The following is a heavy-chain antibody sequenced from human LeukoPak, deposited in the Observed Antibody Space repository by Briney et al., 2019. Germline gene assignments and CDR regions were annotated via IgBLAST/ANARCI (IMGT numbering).Heavy chain of an antibody. D-gene: IGHD6-6*01. CDR3: ARGRYSSSGEFDY. CDR1: GFTFISYT. V-gene: IGHV3-21*01. Sequence: GGSLRLSCAASGFTFISYTMKWVRQAPGKGLEWVSSIGAISSYVYYSDSVKGRFTISRDDSKNSLYLQMNSLRAEDTAVYYCARGRYSSSGEFDYWGQGTLVTVSS. J-gene: IGHJ4*02. CDR2: IGAISSYV.